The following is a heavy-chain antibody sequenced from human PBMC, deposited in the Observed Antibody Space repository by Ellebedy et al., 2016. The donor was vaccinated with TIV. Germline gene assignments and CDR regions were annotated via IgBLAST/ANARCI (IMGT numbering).Heavy chain of an antibody. D-gene: IGHD2-2*01. CDR1: GFTFSSYS. V-gene: IGHV3-48*04. CDR3: ARGVYCSSTGCYGSFDY. CDR2: ISSGSITI. J-gene: IGHJ4*02. Sequence: GESLKISXAASGFTFSSYSMNWVRQAPGKGLEWVSYISSGSITIYYADSVKGRFTISRDNAKSSLYLQMNSLRLEDTALYYCARGVYCSSTGCYGSFDYWGQGTLVTVSS.